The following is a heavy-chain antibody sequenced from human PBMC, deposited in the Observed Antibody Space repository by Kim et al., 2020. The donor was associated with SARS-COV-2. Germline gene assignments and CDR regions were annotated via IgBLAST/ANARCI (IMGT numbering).Heavy chain of an antibody. V-gene: IGHV3-48*03. J-gene: IGHJ4*02. Sequence: GGSLRLSCAASGFTFSSYEMNWVRQAPGKGLEWVSYISSSGSTIYYADSVKGRFTISRDNDKNSLYLQMNSLRAEDTAVYYCARDHYDSSGYWDYWGQGTLVTVSS. CDR1: GFTFSSYE. CDR3: ARDHYDSSGYWDY. D-gene: IGHD3-22*01. CDR2: ISSSGSTI.